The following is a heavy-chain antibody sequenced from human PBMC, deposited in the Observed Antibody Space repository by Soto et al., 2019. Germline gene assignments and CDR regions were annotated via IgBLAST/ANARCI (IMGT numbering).Heavy chain of an antibody. D-gene: IGHD2-15*01. CDR2: IKHDGNEK. CDR1: GFTFSSYW. Sequence: HPGGSLRLSCAASGFTFSSYWMAWVRQTPGKGLEWVANIKHDGNEKYYVESVKGRFTVSRDNARNSLYLQMNSLRAEDTAVYYCARDPYCSGGTCYPVDYWGLGTLVTVSS. J-gene: IGHJ4*02. V-gene: IGHV3-7*01. CDR3: ARDPYCSGGTCYPVDY.